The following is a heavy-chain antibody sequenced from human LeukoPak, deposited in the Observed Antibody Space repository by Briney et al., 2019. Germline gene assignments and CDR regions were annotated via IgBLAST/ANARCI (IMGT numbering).Heavy chain of an antibody. V-gene: IGHV1-2*02. CDR2: FNPKSGGT. D-gene: IGHD6-13*01. Sequence: ASVKVSCRASGFTFTAYYMHWMRQAPGQGPEYMGLFNPKSGGTDYAQKFQGRVTMTRDTSISTAYLELSNLRSDDTAMYYCARGIYGGNSPLVDLWGQGTLVTVSS. CDR1: GFTFTAYY. CDR3: ARGIYGGNSPLVDL. J-gene: IGHJ5*02.